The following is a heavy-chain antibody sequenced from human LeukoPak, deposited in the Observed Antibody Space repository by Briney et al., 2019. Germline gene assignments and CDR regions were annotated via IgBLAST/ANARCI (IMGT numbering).Heavy chain of an antibody. CDR2: INHSGST. V-gene: IGHV4-34*03. J-gene: IGHJ6*03. D-gene: IGHD1-26*01. CDR1: GGSFSGYY. Sequence: SETLSLTCAVYGGSFSGYYWSWIRQPPGKGLEWIGEINHSGSTNYNPSLKSRVTISVDTSKNQFSLKLSSVTAADTAVYYCSGSYLYYYYYYMHVWGKGTTVTISS. CDR3: SGSYLYYYYYYMHV.